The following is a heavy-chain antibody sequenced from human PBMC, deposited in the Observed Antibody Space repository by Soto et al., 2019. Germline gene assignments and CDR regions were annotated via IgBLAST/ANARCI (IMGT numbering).Heavy chain of an antibody. Sequence: SVKVSCKASGGTFSSNPVSWVRQAPGQGLEWMGGIIPIFHAANYAQKFQGRVTITADESTSTVYMELSSLRSEDTAMYYCARIIPYYDFWSGSSDPNWFDPWG. CDR1: GGTFSSNP. V-gene: IGHV1-69*13. J-gene: IGHJ5*02. CDR2: IIPIFHAA. CDR3: ARIIPYYDFWSGSSDPNWFDP. D-gene: IGHD3-3*01.